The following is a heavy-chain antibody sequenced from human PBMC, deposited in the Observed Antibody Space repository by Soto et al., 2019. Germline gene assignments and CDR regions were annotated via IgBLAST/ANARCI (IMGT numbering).Heavy chain of an antibody. Sequence: GASVKVSCKASGYTFTSYYMHWVRQAPGQGLEWMGIINPSGGSTSYAQKFQGRVTMTRDTSTSTVYMELSSLRSEDTAVYYCARDFTLGSVLLRFLYWGQGTLVTVSS. V-gene: IGHV1-46*01. CDR3: ARDFTLGSVLLRFLY. CDR2: INPSGGST. J-gene: IGHJ4*02. D-gene: IGHD3-3*01. CDR1: GYTFTSYY.